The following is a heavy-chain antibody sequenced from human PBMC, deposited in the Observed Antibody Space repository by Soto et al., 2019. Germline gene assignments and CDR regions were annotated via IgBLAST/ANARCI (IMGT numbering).Heavy chain of an antibody. J-gene: IGHJ4*02. Sequence: QVQLQESGPGLVKPSETLSLTCTVSGGSISSYYWSWIRQPPGKGLEWIGYIYYSGSTNYNPSLKRRVTISVDTSKNQFSLKLSSVTAADTAVYYCARRYGYSLDFWGQGTLVTASS. V-gene: IGHV4-59*01. CDR2: IYYSGST. CDR1: GGSISSYY. D-gene: IGHD5-18*01. CDR3: ARRYGYSLDF.